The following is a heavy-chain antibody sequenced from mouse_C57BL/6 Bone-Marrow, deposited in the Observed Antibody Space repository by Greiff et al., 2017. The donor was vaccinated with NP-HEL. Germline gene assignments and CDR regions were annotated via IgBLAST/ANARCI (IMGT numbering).Heavy chain of an antibody. Sequence: EVQLQESGPELVKPGASVKIPCKASGYTFTDYNMDWVKQSHGKSLEWIGDINPNNGGTIYNQKFKGQATLTVDKSSSTAYMELRSLTSEDTAVYYCARWANYYGSSYWYFDVWGTGTTVTVSS. D-gene: IGHD1-1*01. CDR3: ARWANYYGSSYWYFDV. CDR2: INPNNGGT. V-gene: IGHV1-18*01. J-gene: IGHJ1*03. CDR1: GYTFTDYN.